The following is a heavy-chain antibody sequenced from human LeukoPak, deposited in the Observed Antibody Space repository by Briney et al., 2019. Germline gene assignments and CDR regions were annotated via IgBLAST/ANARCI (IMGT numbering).Heavy chain of an antibody. CDR2: ISDHNGNP. J-gene: IGHJ4*02. Sequence: ASVKVSCRASGYIFTTYGISWVRQAPGQGLEWLGWISDHNGNPDYAEKFQGRVTLTTDPSTSTAYMELTSLRSDDTAVYYCARDSILGAPYTDYWRQGTLVTVSS. V-gene: IGHV1-18*01. CDR1: GYIFTTYG. D-gene: IGHD2-21*01. CDR3: ARDSILGAPYTDY.